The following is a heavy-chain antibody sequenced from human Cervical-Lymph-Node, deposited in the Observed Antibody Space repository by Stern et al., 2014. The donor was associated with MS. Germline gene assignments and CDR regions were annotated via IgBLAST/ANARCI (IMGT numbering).Heavy chain of an antibody. CDR2: ISSSSSYI. CDR3: ARDQGGKYYDSSGYYSDAFDI. Sequence: EVQLEESGGGLVKPGGSLRLSCAASGFTFSSYSMNWVRQAPGKGLEWVSSISSSSSYIYYADSVKGRFTISIDNAKNSLYLQMNSLRAEDTAVYYCARDQGGKYYDSSGYYSDAFDIWGQGTMVTVSS. D-gene: IGHD3-22*01. V-gene: IGHV3-21*01. CDR1: GFTFSSYS. J-gene: IGHJ3*02.